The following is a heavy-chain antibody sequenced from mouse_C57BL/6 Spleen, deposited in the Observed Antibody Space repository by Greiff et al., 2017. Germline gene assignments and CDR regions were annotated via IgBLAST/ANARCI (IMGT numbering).Heavy chain of an antibody. CDR1: GYSITSGYY. CDR3: ARDLSRRDYLDY. D-gene: IGHD1-1*01. V-gene: IGHV3-6*01. J-gene: IGHJ4*01. Sequence: EVKLQESGPGLVKPSQSLSLTCSVTGYSITSGYYWNWIRQFPGNKLEWMGYISYDGSNNYNPSLKNRISITRDTSKNQFFLKLNSVTTEDTATYYCARDLSRRDYLDYWGQGTSVTVSS. CDR2: ISYDGSN.